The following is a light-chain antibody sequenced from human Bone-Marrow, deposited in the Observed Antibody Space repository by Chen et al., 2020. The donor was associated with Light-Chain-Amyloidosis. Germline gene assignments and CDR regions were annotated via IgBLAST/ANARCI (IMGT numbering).Light chain of an antibody. CDR2: DDS. J-gene: IGLJ3*02. Sequence: SYVLTQPSSVSVAPGPTATIDCGGNNIGSTSEHWYQQTPGQAPLLVVYDDSDLPSGIPERLSGSNSANTATLTISRVEAGDEADYYCQVWDRSSDRPVFGGGTKLTVL. CDR1: NIGSTS. CDR3: QVWDRSSDRPV. V-gene: IGLV3-21*02.